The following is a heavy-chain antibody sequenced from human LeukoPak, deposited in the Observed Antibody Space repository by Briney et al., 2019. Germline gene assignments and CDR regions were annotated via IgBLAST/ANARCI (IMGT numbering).Heavy chain of an antibody. V-gene: IGHV3-23*01. J-gene: IGHJ3*02. CDR1: GFHLRSYA. D-gene: IGHD6-19*01. CDR2: VSVTGGAP. CDR3: ARASSCCFEDDAFDI. Sequence: GGSLRLSCAASGFHLRSYAMTWVRQAPAKGLQWVSGVSVTGGAPYYVVSVKGRFTMSRDNFSNTVYVQMNSLRDEDTAVYYCARASSCCFEDDAFDIWGQGTMVNGSS.